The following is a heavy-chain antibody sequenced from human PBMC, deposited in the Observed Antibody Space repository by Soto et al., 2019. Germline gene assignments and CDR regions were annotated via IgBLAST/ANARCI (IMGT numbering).Heavy chain of an antibody. D-gene: IGHD3-10*01. V-gene: IGHV3-48*01. CDR1: GFSISDCS. CDR3: ASVLGCRRSGSYPSY. J-gene: IGHJ4*02. Sequence: EVQLVESGGGLVQPGGSLRLSCAASGFSISDCSMNWVRRAPGKGLEWISYISTNNDAIYYADSVKGRFTISRDNAKNSLYLQMNSLRAEDTALYYCASVLGCRRSGSYPSYWGQGTLVTVSS. CDR2: ISTNNDAI.